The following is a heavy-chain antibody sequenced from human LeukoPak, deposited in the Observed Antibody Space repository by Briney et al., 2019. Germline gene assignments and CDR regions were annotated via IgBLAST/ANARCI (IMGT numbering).Heavy chain of an antibody. Sequence: ASVKVSCKASGYTFTGYYMHWVRQAPGQGLEWMGWINPNSGGTNYAQKFQGWVTMTRDTSISTAYMELSRLRSDDTAVYYCARDRTRYSSSWYGRGRGDWFDPWGQGTLVTVPS. CDR3: ARDRTRYSSSWYGRGRGDWFDP. D-gene: IGHD6-13*01. CDR1: GYTFTGYY. CDR2: INPNSGGT. J-gene: IGHJ5*02. V-gene: IGHV1-2*04.